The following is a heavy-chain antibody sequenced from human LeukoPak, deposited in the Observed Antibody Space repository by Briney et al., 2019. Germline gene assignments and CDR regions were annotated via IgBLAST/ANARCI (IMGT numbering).Heavy chain of an antibody. CDR2: FYTSGST. D-gene: IGHD3-10*01. V-gene: IGHV4-4*09. CDR3: ARSGGGFGELLSAHYFDY. Sequence: SETLSLTCTVSGGSISSYYWSWIRQPPGKGLEWIGYFYTSGSTNYNPSLKSRVTISVDTSKNQFSLKLSSVTAADTAVYYCARSGGGFGELLSAHYFDYWGQGTLVTVSS. J-gene: IGHJ4*02. CDR1: GGSISSYY.